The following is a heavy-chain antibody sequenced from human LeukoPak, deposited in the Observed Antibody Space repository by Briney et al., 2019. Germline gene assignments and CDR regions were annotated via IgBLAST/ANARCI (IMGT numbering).Heavy chain of an antibody. CDR3: ARVSGRYYSSFDY. D-gene: IGHD3-10*01. CDR1: GGSISSSSYY. Sequence: PSETLSLTCTVSGGSISSSSYYWGWIRQPPGKGLEWIGSIYYSGSTNYNPSLKSRVTMSVDTSKNQFSLKLSSVTAADTAVYYCARVSGRYYSSFDYWGQGTLVTVSS. J-gene: IGHJ4*02. V-gene: IGHV4-39*07. CDR2: IYYSGST.